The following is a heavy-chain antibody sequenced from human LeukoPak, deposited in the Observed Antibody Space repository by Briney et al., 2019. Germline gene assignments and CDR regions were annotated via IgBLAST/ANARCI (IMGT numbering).Heavy chain of an antibody. Sequence: KPSETLSLTCAVYGGSFSGYYWSWIRQPPGKGLEWIGEINHSGSTNYNPSLKSRVTISVDTSKNQFSLKLSSVTAADTAVYYCASTVVPAALNWFGPWGQGTLVTVSS. CDR3: ASTVVPAALNWFGP. D-gene: IGHD2-2*01. CDR2: INHSGST. J-gene: IGHJ5*02. V-gene: IGHV4-34*01. CDR1: GGSFSGYY.